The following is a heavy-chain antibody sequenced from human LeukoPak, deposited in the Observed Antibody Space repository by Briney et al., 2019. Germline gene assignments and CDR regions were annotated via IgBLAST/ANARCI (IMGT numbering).Heavy chain of an antibody. J-gene: IGHJ4*02. Sequence: SETLSLTCTVSGGPISRYYWSWIPQPPGKGLEWIGYIYYTGSTNYNPSLKSRATISVDTSKNQFSLNLSSVAAANTAVYCCAKLRVRSGEFSLDYWGQGTLVTVSP. CDR1: GGPISRYY. CDR3: AKLRVRSGEFSLDY. CDR2: IYYTGST. V-gene: IGHV4-59*01. D-gene: IGHD3-10*01.